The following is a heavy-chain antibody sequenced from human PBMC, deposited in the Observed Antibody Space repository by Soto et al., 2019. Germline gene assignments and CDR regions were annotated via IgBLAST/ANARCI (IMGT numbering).Heavy chain of an antibody. Sequence: SETLSLTCTVSGGSISSGDYYWSWIRQPPGKGLEWIGYIYYSGSTYYNPSLKSRVTISVDTSKNQFSLKLSSVTAADTAVYYCAREVGGYDILTGYYTYYGMDVWDQGTTVTVSS. CDR2: IYYSGST. CDR1: GGSISSGDYY. D-gene: IGHD3-9*01. CDR3: AREVGGYDILTGYYTYYGMDV. J-gene: IGHJ6*02. V-gene: IGHV4-30-4*01.